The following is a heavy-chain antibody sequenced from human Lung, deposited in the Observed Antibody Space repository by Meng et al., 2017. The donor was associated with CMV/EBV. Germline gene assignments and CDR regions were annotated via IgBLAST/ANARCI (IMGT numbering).Heavy chain of an antibody. CDR1: RYTFTGYY. D-gene: IGHD6-13*01. CDR2: INPNSGGT. CDR3: ARMRHSSSWTFFDY. Sequence: KASRYTFTGYYMHWVRQAPGQGLEWMGWINPNSGGTNYAQKFQGRVTMTRDTSISTAYMELSRLRSDDTAVYYCARMRHSSSWTFFDYWGQGTLVTVSS. J-gene: IGHJ4*02. V-gene: IGHV1-2*02.